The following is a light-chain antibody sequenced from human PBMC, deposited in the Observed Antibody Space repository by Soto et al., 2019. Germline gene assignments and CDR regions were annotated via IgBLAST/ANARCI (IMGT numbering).Light chain of an antibody. CDR3: QQYDYLIT. Sequence: EIVLTQSPGTLSLSLGERATLSCRASQSLNSNYLAWHQQKPGQAPRLLIYDTFSRANGIPDRFSGSGSGTDFTLTISRLEPEDFAVYFCQQYDYLITFGQGTRLEIK. V-gene: IGKV3-20*01. CDR2: DTF. J-gene: IGKJ5*01. CDR1: QSLNSNY.